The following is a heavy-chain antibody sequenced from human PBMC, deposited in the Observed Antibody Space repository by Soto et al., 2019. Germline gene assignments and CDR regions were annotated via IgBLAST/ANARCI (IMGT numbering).Heavy chain of an antibody. D-gene: IGHD1-26*01. J-gene: IGHJ4*02. CDR1: GFIFSSYT. CDR3: ARAPSGSYPEFDY. Sequence: VGSLRLSCAASGFIFSSYTMHWVRQAPGKGLEWVGVITYDGSNQYYTDSVKGRFTISRDNSRNMLFLQMNSLRPDDTAVYYCARAPSGSYPEFDYWGQGTLVTVSS. V-gene: IGHV3-30-3*01. CDR2: ITYDGSNQ.